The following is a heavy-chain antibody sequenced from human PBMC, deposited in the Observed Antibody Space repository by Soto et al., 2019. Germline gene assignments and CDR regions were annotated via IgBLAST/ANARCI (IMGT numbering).Heavy chain of an antibody. Sequence: SETLSLTCTVSGGSISSYYWSWIRQPPGKGLEWIGYIYYSGSTNYNPSLKSRVTISVDTSKNQFSLKLSSVTAADTAVYYCARSVYSDYDFWRGYPTNWFDPWGQGTLVPVSS. CDR2: IYYSGST. J-gene: IGHJ5*02. V-gene: IGHV4-59*01. CDR3: ARSVYSDYDFWRGYPTNWFDP. D-gene: IGHD3-3*01. CDR1: GGSISSYY.